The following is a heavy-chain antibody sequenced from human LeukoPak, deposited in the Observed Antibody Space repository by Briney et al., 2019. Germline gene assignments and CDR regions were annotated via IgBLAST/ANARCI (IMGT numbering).Heavy chain of an antibody. V-gene: IGHV3-23*01. CDR2: ISGSGGST. Sequence: GGSLRLSCAASGFTFSSYAMSWVRQAPGKGLEWVSAISGSGGSTYYADSVKGRFTISRDSSKNTLYLQMNSLRAEDTAVYYCARDFRSGSYYFDYWGQGTLVTVSS. CDR3: ARDFRSGSYYFDY. D-gene: IGHD1-26*01. CDR1: GFTFSSYA. J-gene: IGHJ4*02.